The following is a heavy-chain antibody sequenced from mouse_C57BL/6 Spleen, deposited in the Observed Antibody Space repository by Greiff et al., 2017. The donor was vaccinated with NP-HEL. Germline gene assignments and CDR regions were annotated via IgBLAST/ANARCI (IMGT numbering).Heavy chain of an antibody. V-gene: IGHV1-64*01. Sequence: QVQLQQPGAELVKPGASVKLSCKASGYTFTSYWMHWVKQRPGQGLEWIGMIHPNRGSTNYNEKFKSKATLTVDKSSSTAYLQLSSLTSEDSAVYYCARRHYYGSSLYYAMDYWGQGTSVTVSS. J-gene: IGHJ4*01. CDR1: GYTFTSYW. CDR3: ARRHYYGSSLYYAMDY. CDR2: IHPNRGST. D-gene: IGHD1-1*01.